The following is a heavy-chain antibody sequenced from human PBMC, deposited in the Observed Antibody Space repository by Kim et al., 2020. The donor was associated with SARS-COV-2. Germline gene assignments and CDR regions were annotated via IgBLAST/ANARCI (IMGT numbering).Heavy chain of an antibody. V-gene: IGHV3-23*01. D-gene: IGHD6-19*01. Sequence: GGSLRLSCAASGFTFNNYAMSWVRQAPGKGLEWVSGIRDSGGSTKYADSVKGLFSISRDNSKNTLYLQMDSLRAEDTAVYYCAKVTSGSSGWFEYFQHWGQGTLVTVSS. CDR2: IRDSGGST. CDR1: GFTFNNYA. J-gene: IGHJ1*01. CDR3: AKVTSGSSGWFEYFQH.